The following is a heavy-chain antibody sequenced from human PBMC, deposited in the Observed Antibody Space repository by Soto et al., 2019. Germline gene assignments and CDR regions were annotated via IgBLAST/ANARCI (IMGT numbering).Heavy chain of an antibody. D-gene: IGHD2-21*02. CDR3: ARIPRRGYSYGIDS. CDR2: IYFTGAT. V-gene: IGHV4-31*03. CDR1: GDSIGSGTSY. Sequence: QVQLQESGPGLVKPSQTLSLTCSVSGDSIGSGTSYWTWSRLHPGEGLEWIGHIYFTGATYSNPSLRSRLTMSVDTSTNQFSLKLTSVTAADTATYYCARIPRRGYSYGIDSWGQGTQVIVSS. J-gene: IGHJ4*02.